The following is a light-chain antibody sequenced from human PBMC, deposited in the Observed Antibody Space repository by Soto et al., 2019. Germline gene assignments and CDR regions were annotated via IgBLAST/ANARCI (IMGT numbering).Light chain of an antibody. CDR3: SSYRSTSTPVV. Sequence: QSALTQPASVSGSPGQSITISCTGTSSDVGGYNYVSWYQQHPGKAPKLMIYEVNNRPSGVSNRFSGSKSGNTASLTISGLQAEDEAYYYCSSYRSTSTPVVFGGGTKLPVL. CDR1: SSDVGGYNY. J-gene: IGLJ2*01. V-gene: IGLV2-14*01. CDR2: EVN.